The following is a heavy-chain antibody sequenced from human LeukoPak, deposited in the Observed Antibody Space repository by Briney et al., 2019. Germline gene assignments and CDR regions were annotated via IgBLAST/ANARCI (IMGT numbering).Heavy chain of an antibody. CDR1: GGSLTTHY. Sequence: SETLSLTCTVSGGSLTTHYWSWIRRPPGKGLEWIGYIYYPGNTVDYNPSLKRRATISLDTPRTHFSLPLTSVTAADTAVYRCAIEYRGRVGATNWIDPWGQGTLVTVSS. D-gene: IGHD1-26*01. CDR3: AIEYRGRVGATNWIDP. J-gene: IGHJ5*02. V-gene: IGHV4-59*11. CDR2: IYYPGNTV.